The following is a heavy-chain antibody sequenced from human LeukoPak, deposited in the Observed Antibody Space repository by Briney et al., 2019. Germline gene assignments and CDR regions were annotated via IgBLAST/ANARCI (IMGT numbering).Heavy chain of an antibody. CDR3: ARGGPYYDSSGYYYYFDY. J-gene: IGHJ4*02. CDR1: GYTFTSYD. V-gene: IGHV1-18*01. CDR2: INPYTGDA. D-gene: IGHD3-22*01. Sequence: GASVKVSCKASGYTFTSYDINWVRQATGQGLEWMGWINPYTGDATYAQILQGRVTMTTDTSTTTAYMELRSLRSDDTAVFYCARGGPYYDSSGYYYYFDYWGQGTLVTVSS.